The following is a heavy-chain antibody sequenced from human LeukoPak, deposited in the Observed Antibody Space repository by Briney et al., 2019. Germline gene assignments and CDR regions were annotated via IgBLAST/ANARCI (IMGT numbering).Heavy chain of an antibody. CDR3: ARAGVGYSSGWYDH. V-gene: IGHV1-2*02. J-gene: IGHJ5*02. CDR2: INPNSGGT. Sequence: ASVKVSCKASGYTFTGYYMHWVRQAPGQGLEWMGWINPNSGGTNYAQKFQGRVTITADKSTSTAYMELSSLRSEDTAVYYCARAGVGYSSGWYDHWGQGTLVTVSS. D-gene: IGHD6-19*01. CDR1: GYTFTGYY.